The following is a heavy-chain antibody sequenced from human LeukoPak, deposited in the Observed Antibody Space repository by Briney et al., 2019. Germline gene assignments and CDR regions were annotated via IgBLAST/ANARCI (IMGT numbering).Heavy chain of an antibody. D-gene: IGHD3-10*01. CDR3: ARDDTMVRGAPGRPTDY. J-gene: IGHJ4*02. CDR1: GYTLTSYY. Sequence: ASVKVSCKASGYTLTSYYMHWVRQAPGQGLEWMGIINPSGGSTSYAQKFQGRVTMTRDTSTSTVYMELSSLRSEDTAVYYCARDDTMVRGAPGRPTDYWGQGTLATVSS. V-gene: IGHV1-46*03. CDR2: INPSGGST.